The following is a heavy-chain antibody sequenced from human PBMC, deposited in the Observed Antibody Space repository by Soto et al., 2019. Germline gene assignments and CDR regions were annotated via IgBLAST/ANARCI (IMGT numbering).Heavy chain of an antibody. CDR3: ARRRIPYYFDY. V-gene: IGHV4-59*08. J-gene: IGHJ4*02. D-gene: IGHD5-18*01. CDR2: IYYSGST. Sequence: QVQLQESGPGLVKPSETLSLTCTVSGGSISSYYWSWIRQPPGKGLEWIGYIYYSGSTNYNPSLKSRVTISVDTSKNQFSLKLSSVTAADTAVYYCARRRIPYYFDYWGQGTLVTVSS. CDR1: GGSISSYY.